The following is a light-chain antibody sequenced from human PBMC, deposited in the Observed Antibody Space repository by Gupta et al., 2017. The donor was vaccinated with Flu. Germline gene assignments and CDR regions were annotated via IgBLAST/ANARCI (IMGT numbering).Light chain of an antibody. CDR3: SSYAGSDNCVV. J-gene: IGLJ2*01. CDR1: RNDVGGNDY. Sequence: QSAPPPPPSPPRSAAQSVTISCTGTRNDVGGNDYVSWHLHHPGKAPKTLIFEVTKRPSGVPDRFSGSKSGNTASLTVSGLQAEDEAEYYCSSYAGSDNCVVFGGGTKLTVL. V-gene: IGLV2-8*01. CDR2: EVT.